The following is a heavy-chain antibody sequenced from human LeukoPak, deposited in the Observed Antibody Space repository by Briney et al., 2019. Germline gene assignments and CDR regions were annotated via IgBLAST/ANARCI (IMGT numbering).Heavy chain of an antibody. Sequence: PGGSLRLSCAASGFTFSSYAMSWVRQAPGKGLEWVSAISGSGGSTYYADSVKGRFTISRDNSKNTLYLQMNSLRAEDTAVYYCARFLITIFGVVISPFDYWGQGTLVTVSS. V-gene: IGHV3-23*01. CDR3: ARFLITIFGVVISPFDY. CDR2: ISGSGGST. CDR1: GFTFSSYA. D-gene: IGHD3-3*01. J-gene: IGHJ4*02.